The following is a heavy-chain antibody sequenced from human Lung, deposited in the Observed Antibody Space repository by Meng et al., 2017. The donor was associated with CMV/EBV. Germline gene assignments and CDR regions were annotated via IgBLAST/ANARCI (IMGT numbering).Heavy chain of an antibody. D-gene: IGHD1-26*01. CDR2: LSSGGSST. CDR1: GFTFSDYP. J-gene: IGHJ4*02. CDR3: AKGRAVGATTPFDD. V-gene: IGHV3-23*01. Sequence: GGSLRPSCAASGFTFSDYPMSWVRQAPGKGLEWVSSLSSGGSSTYYTDSVKGRFTISRDNSKNTVHLQMNSLRVEDTAVYYCAKGRAVGATTPFDDWGQGXLVTVSS.